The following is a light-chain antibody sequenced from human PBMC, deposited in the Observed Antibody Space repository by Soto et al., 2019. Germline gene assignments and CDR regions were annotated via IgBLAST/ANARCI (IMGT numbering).Light chain of an antibody. CDR3: SSYTDRNNLV. CDR1: SSDIGGYNS. CDR2: DVS. J-gene: IGLJ1*01. V-gene: IGLV2-8*01. Sequence: QSALTQPRSVSGSPGQSVTISCTGTSSDIGGYNSVSWYQQHPGKAPKVMIYDVSKRPSGVPDRFSGSKSGNTASLTVSALQAEDEADYYCSSYTDRNNLVFGTGTKPTVL.